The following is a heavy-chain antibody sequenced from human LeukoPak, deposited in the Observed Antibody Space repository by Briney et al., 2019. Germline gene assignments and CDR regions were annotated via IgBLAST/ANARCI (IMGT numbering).Heavy chain of an antibody. CDR3: AKAGWSWYFDS. V-gene: IGHV3-23*01. Sequence: GSLRLSCAASGFTFSSYAMTWVRQAPGKGLEWVSGISDNGDSTHYADSVKGRFTISRDNSKSMLYLQMSSLRAEDTAVYYCAKAGWSWYFDSWGQGTLVTVSS. J-gene: IGHJ4*02. CDR2: ISDNGDST. D-gene: IGHD1-26*01. CDR1: GFTFSSYA.